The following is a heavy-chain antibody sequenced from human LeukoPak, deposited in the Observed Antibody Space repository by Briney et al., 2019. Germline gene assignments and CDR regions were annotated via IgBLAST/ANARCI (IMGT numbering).Heavy chain of an antibody. J-gene: IGHJ4*02. V-gene: IGHV4-59*01. D-gene: IGHD3-16*02. CDR2: IYYSGST. Sequence: PSETLSLTCTVSGGSISSYYWSWIRQSPGKGLEWIGYIYYSGSTNYNPSLKSRVTISVDTSKNQFSLKLSSVTAADTAVYYCARGMPTGYGYVWGSYPAFDYWGQGTLVTVSS. CDR1: GGSISSYY. CDR3: ARGMPTGYGYVWGSYPAFDY.